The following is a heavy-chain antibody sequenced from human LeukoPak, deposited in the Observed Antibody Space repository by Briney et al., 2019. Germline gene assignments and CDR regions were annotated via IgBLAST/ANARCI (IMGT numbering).Heavy chain of an antibody. V-gene: IGHV3-7*01. D-gene: IGHD1-14*01. CDR2: IKQDGNEK. J-gene: IGHJ4*02. Sequence: GGSLRLSCAASGFTFDSQWMSWVRQAPGKGLEWVDNIKQDGNEKYYVDSVKGRFTIYRDNAENSLYLQMNSLRAEDTAVYYCTRDPLTQNDYWGQGTLVTVSS. CDR3: TRDPLTQNDY. CDR1: GFTFDSQW.